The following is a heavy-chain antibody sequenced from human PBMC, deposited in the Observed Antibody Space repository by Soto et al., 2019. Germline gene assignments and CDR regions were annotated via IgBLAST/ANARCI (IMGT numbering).Heavy chain of an antibody. CDR2: ISSSGSTI. Sequence: GGSLRLSCAASGFTFSDYYMSWIRQAPGKGLEWVSYISSSGSTIYYADSVKGRFTISRDNAKNTLYLQMNSLRAEDTAVYYCARGDYGDYGAYNWFDPWGQGTLVTVSS. D-gene: IGHD4-17*01. CDR1: GFTFSDYY. V-gene: IGHV3-11*04. J-gene: IGHJ5*02. CDR3: ARGDYGDYGAYNWFDP.